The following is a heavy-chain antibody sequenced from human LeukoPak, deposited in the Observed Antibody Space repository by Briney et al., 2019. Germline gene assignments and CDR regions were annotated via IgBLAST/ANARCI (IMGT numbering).Heavy chain of an antibody. CDR2: IKQDGREK. Sequence: GGSLRLSCAASGFTFSSYWMSWVRQAPGKGLEWVANIKQDGREKYYVDSVKGRFTISRDNAKNSLYLQMNSLRAEDTAVYYCAREADFWVRHAFDIWGQGTMVTVSS. CDR1: GFTFSSYW. V-gene: IGHV3-7*01. J-gene: IGHJ3*02. CDR3: AREADFWVRHAFDI. D-gene: IGHD3-3*01.